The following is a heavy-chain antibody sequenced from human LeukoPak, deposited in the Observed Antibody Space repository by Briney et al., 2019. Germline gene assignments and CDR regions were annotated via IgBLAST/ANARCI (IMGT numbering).Heavy chain of an antibody. CDR1: GGSIGSHY. CDR3: ARHGRHTYIDY. J-gene: IGHJ4*02. CDR2: LYHSGST. Sequence: PSETLSLPCTVSGGSIGSHYWTCIRQPPGKGLEWIGYLYHSGSTNYKPSLESRVTISVDTSKNQFSLNLTSVTAADTAVYYCARHGRHTYIDYWGQGTLVTVSS. D-gene: IGHD1-26*01. V-gene: IGHV4-59*08.